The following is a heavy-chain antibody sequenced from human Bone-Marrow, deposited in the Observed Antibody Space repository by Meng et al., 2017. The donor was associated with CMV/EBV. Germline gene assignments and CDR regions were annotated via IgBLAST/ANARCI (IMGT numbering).Heavy chain of an antibody. CDR3: AREGSGSYYYYGMDC. CDR2: IYHSGST. Sequence: SETLSLTCAVSGGTISSSNWWSWVRQPPGKGLEWFGEIYHSGSTNYNPSLKSRVTISVDKSKNQFSLKLSSVTAADTAVYYCAREGSGSYYYYGMDCWGQGTTVTGSS. V-gene: IGHV4-4*02. D-gene: IGHD3-10*01. J-gene: IGHJ6*01. CDR1: GGTISSSNW.